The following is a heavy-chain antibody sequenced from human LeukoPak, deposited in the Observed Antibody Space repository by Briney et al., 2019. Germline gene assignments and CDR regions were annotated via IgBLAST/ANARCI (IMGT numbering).Heavy chain of an antibody. V-gene: IGHV3-7*03. CDR1: GFTLSSRW. D-gene: IGHD3-3*01. Sequence: GGSLRLSCVVSGFTLSSRWMMWIRQAPGEGLEWMTNINRDGSEKNYVDSVKGRFTITRDNAENSLYLQMNSLKVEDSAIYYCATYDSWSGYNIAYWGQGTLVTVSS. CDR3: ATYDSWSGYNIAY. CDR2: INRDGSEK. J-gene: IGHJ4*02.